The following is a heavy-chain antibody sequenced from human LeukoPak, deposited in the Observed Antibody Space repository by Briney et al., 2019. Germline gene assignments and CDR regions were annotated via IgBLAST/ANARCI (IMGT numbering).Heavy chain of an antibody. CDR2: INSGGST. CDR1: GFTVCSNY. J-gene: IGHJ4*02. D-gene: IGHD3-22*01. V-gene: IGHV3-66*01. CDR3: ARDRLYDSSGSPFDY. Sequence: GGSLRLSCAASGFTVCSNYMSWVRQAPGKGLEWVSVINSGGSTYYADSVKGRFTISRDNSKNTLYLQMNSLRAEDTAVYYCARDRLYDSSGSPFDYWGQGTLVTVSS.